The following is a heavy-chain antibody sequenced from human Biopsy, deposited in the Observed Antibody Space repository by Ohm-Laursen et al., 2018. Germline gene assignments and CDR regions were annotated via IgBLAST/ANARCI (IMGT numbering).Heavy chain of an antibody. V-gene: IGHV1-69*13. D-gene: IGHD1-26*01. CDR1: GGTFTNYA. CDR3: ARDALGGGSYRFFY. CDR2: IIPIFGTA. Sequence: GASVKVSCKASGGTFTNYAISWVRQAPGQGLEWMGGIIPIFGTANYAQKFQGRVTITADESTSTAYVELSSLRSDDTAVYYCARDALGGGSYRFFYWGQGSLVTVSS. J-gene: IGHJ4*02.